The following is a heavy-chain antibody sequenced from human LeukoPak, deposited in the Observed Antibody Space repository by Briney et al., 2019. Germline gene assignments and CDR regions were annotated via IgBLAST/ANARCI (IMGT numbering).Heavy chain of an antibody. Sequence: GRSLRLSCAASGFTFSSYGMHWVRQAPGKGLEWVAVIWYDGSNKYYGDSVKGRFTISGDNSKNTLYLQMNSLRAEDTAVYYCARGRYSSSWYLDYWGQGTLVTVSS. J-gene: IGHJ4*02. CDR1: GFTFSSYG. CDR3: ARGRYSSSWYLDY. V-gene: IGHV3-33*01. CDR2: IWYDGSNK. D-gene: IGHD6-13*01.